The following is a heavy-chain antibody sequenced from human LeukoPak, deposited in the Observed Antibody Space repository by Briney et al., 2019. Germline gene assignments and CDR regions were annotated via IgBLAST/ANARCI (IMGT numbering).Heavy chain of an antibody. D-gene: IGHD3-22*01. J-gene: IGHJ4*02. Sequence: ASVKVSCKASGYTLTSYAMHWVRQAPGQRLEWMGWINAGNGNTKYSQKFQGRVTITRDTSASTAYMELSSLRSEDTAVYYCARWGYYYDSSGYWGFDYWGQGTLVTVSS. V-gene: IGHV1-3*01. CDR1: GYTLTSYA. CDR3: ARWGYYYDSSGYWGFDY. CDR2: INAGNGNT.